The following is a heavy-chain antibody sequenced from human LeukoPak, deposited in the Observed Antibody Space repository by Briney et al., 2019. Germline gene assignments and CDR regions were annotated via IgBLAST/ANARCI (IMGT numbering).Heavy chain of an antibody. V-gene: IGHV4-39*01. Sequence: SETLSLTCTVSGGSISSSSYYWGWIRQPPGKGLEWIGSIYYSGSTYYNPPLKSRVTISVDTSKNQFSLKLSSVTAADTAVYYCARIFHDSSGWYYFDYWGQGTLVTVSS. CDR3: ARIFHDSSGWYYFDY. CDR1: GGSISSSSYY. D-gene: IGHD6-19*01. J-gene: IGHJ4*02. CDR2: IYYSGST.